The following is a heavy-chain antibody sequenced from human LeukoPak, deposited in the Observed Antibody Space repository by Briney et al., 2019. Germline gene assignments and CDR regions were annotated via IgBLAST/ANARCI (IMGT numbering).Heavy chain of an antibody. CDR1: GFTFSSYA. J-gene: IGHJ3*02. V-gene: IGHV3-30-3*01. CDR2: ISYDGSNK. CDR3: ARDLDAFDI. Sequence: GRSLLLSCAASGFTFSSYAMHWVRPAPGKGLEWVAVISYDGSNKYYADSVKGRFTISRDNSKNTLYLQMNSLRAEDTAVYYCARDLDAFDIWGQGTMVTVSS.